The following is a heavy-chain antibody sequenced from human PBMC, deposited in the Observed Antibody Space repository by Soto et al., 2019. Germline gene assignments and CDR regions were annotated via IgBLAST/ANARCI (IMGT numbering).Heavy chain of an antibody. Sequence: PGGSLRLSCSASGFALNYFAMHWVRQAPGKGLEWVAVISSDGSKKVWEESVNGRSTILRDSSENTVFLQVNSLGMEYTSVYYCATGSGRDGHNGGLDWGKGTPVTAPS. CDR2: ISSDGSKK. V-gene: IGHV3-30*03. CDR1: GFALNYFA. D-gene: IGHD6-25*01. CDR3: ATGSGRDGHNGGLD. J-gene: IGHJ6*03.